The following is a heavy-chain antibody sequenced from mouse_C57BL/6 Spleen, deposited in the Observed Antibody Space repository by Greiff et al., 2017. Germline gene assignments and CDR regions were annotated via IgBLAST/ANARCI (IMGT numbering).Heavy chain of an antibody. D-gene: IGHD1-1*01. J-gene: IGHJ2*01. CDR1: GYTFTSYW. Sequence: QVQLQQPGAELVRPGSSVKLSCKASGYTFTSYWMDWVKQRPGQGLEWIGNIYPSDSETHYNQKFKDKATLTVDKSSSTAYMQLSSLTSEDSAVYYCAITAVGARDDWGQGTTLTVAT. CDR2: IYPSDSET. V-gene: IGHV1-61*01. CDR3: AITAVGARDD.